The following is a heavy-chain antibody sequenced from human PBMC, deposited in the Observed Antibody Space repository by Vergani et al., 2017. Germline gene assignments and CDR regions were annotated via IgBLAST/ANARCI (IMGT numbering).Heavy chain of an antibody. Sequence: QVQLQESGPGLVKPSGTLSLTCAVSGGSISSSNWWSWVRQPPGKGLEWIGEIYHSGSTNYNPSLKSRVTISVDKSKNQFSLKLSSVTAADTAVYYCARSTDYPDDYVSSDYFRRTLDVWGKGTTVTVS. V-gene: IGHV4-4*02. D-gene: IGHD4/OR15-4a*01. CDR3: ARSTDYPDDYVSSDYFRRTLDV. CDR1: GGSISSSNW. J-gene: IGHJ6*03. CDR2: IYHSGST.